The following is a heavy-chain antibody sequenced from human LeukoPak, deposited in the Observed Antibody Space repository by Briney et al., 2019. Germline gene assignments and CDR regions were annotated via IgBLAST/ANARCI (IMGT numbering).Heavy chain of an antibody. Sequence: PCGPVKVSCKASGYTFTSYDINWVRQATGQGLEWMGWMSPNSGNTGYAQKFQGRVTMTRNTSISTAYMELSSLRSEDTAVYYCARASAYSSSHYWGQGTLVTVSS. J-gene: IGHJ4*02. V-gene: IGHV1-8*01. CDR1: GYTFTSYD. CDR2: MSPNSGNT. D-gene: IGHD6-6*01. CDR3: ARASAYSSSHY.